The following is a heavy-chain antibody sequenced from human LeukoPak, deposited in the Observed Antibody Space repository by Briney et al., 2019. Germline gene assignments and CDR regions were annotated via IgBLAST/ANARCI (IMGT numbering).Heavy chain of an antibody. J-gene: IGHJ4*02. D-gene: IGHD1-26*01. CDR3: ARRRGSYSIDY. CDR2: IYHSGST. Sequence: KPSETLSLTCAVFGYSISSGYYWGWIRQPPGKGLEWIGSIYHSGSTYYNPSLKSRVTISVDTSKNQFSLKLSSVTAAGTAVYYCARRRGSYSIDYWGQGTLVTVSS. CDR1: GYSISSGYY. V-gene: IGHV4-38-2*01.